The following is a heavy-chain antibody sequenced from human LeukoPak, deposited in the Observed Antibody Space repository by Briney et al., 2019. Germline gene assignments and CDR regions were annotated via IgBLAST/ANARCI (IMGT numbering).Heavy chain of an antibody. Sequence: PSETLSLTCAVYGGSFSGYHWSWIRQPPGKGLEWIGEINHSGSTNYNPSLKSRVTISVDTSKNQFSLKLSSVTAADTAVYYCARVTRNSKLRTYYYYYMDVWGKGTTVTVSS. D-gene: IGHD2-15*01. CDR1: GGSFSGYH. J-gene: IGHJ6*03. V-gene: IGHV4-34*01. CDR3: ARVTRNSKLRTYYYYYMDV. CDR2: INHSGST.